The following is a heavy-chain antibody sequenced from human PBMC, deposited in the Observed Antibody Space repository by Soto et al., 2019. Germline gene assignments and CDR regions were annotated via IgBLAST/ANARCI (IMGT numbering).Heavy chain of an antibody. CDR1: GGSLSGSY. V-gene: IGHV4-59*01. CDR2: ISYTGST. J-gene: IGHJ4*02. D-gene: IGHD3-3*02. CDR3: ATGGGWLHNSYIRGLYFDY. Sequence: LSLTCTVSGGSLSGSYCSWIRKSPGKSLEWIASISYTGSTTHNPSLKSRVTLSVDTSKNQFSLSLTSVTPADTAAYYCATGGGWLHNSYIRGLYFDYWGQGVLVTVSS.